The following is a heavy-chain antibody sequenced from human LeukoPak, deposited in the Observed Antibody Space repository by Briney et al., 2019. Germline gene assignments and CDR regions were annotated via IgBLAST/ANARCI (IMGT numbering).Heavy chain of an antibody. CDR1: IFSFNLYG. V-gene: IGHV3-23*01. D-gene: IGHD6-13*01. CDR3: ARDLYSSSSEDY. CDR2: ISGSGTNT. J-gene: IGHJ4*02. Sequence: GGSLRLSCAASIFSFNLYGISWVRQAPGKGLEWIATISGSGTNTHYADSVKGRLTISRDNSKNTVYVQMNSLRAEDTAVYYCARDLYSSSSEDYWGQGTLVTVSS.